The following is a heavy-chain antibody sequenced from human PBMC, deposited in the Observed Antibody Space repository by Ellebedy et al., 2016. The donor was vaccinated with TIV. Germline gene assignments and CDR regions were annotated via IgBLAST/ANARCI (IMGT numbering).Heavy chain of an antibody. V-gene: IGHV3-7*03. J-gene: IGHJ4*02. CDR3: ARVWADSGRYNRPWDF. CDR2: MKQDGSQK. D-gene: IGHD1-26*01. CDR1: GFTFSTYW. Sequence: GESLKISCAASGFTFSTYWMNWVRQAPGKGLEWVANMKQDGSQKYYGDSVKGRFTISSDNGQNSLYLQMNSLRPEDTAVYYCARVWADSGRYNRPWDFWGQGTLVTVSS.